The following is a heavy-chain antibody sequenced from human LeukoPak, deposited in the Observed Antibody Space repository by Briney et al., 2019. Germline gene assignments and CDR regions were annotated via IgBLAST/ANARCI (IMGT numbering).Heavy chain of an antibody. CDR2: IYYSGST. Sequence: KPSETLSLTCTVSGGSISSGDYCWSWIRQPPGKGLEWIGNIYYSGSTYYNPSLKSRVTISVDTSKNQFSLKLSSVTAADTAVYYCARSPTYYYDGRVNYAMDVWGQGTTVTVSS. D-gene: IGHD3-22*01. J-gene: IGHJ6*02. CDR1: GGSISSGDYC. CDR3: ARSPTYYYDGRVNYAMDV. V-gene: IGHV4-30-4*01.